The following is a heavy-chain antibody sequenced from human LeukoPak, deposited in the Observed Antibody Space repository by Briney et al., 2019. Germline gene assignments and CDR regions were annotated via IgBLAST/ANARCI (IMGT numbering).Heavy chain of an antibody. V-gene: IGHV4-59*12. CDR2: IYHSGST. Sequence: SETLSLTCTVSGGSISSYYWSWIRQPPGKGLEWIGYIYHSGSTYYNPSLKSRVTISVDRSKNQFSLKLSSVTAADTAVYYCARGGDPGVYNWNDRRPGYFDYWGQGTLVTVSS. D-gene: IGHD1-20*01. CDR1: GGSISSYY. J-gene: IGHJ4*02. CDR3: ARGGDPGVYNWNDRRPGYFDY.